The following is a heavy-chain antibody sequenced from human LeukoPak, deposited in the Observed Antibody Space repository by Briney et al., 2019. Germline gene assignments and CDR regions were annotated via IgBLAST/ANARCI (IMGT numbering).Heavy chain of an antibody. D-gene: IGHD2-15*01. V-gene: IGHV3-21*04. CDR1: GFIFNNYN. J-gene: IGHJ2*01. Sequence: GGSLRLSCAASGFIFNNYNMNWVRQAPGKGLEWVSSISSSDSRYIYYADSVKGRFTISRDNAKNSLYLQMDSLGPDDTAVYHCARVALGSWYFDLWGRGTLVTVSS. CDR2: ISSSDSRYI. CDR3: ARVALGSWYFDL.